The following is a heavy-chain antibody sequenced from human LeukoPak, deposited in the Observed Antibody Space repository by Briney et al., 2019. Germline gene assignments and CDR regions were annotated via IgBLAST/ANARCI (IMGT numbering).Heavy chain of an antibody. CDR1: GGSISSYY. CDR3: ARVSGYDWESFYDY. J-gene: IGHJ4*02. Sequence: SETLSLTCTVSGGSISSYYWSWIRQPAGEGLEWIGRIATSGSTNYNPSLKSRVTMSVDMSKNQFPLKLRSVTAADTAVYYCARVSGYDWESFYDYWGQGTLVTVSS. V-gene: IGHV4-4*07. D-gene: IGHD5-12*01. CDR2: IATSGST.